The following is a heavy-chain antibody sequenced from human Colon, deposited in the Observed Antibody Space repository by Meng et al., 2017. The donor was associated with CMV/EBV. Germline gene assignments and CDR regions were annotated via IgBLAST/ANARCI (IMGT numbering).Heavy chain of an antibody. J-gene: IGHJ3*02. D-gene: IGHD4-17*01. Sequence: GGSLRLSCDVSGLTFSASSMHWVRQASGKGLERVGRITSNTNTYATTYAASLKGRFTISRDDSKNTDYLQMNSLKTEDTAVYYCTSRWGDIDYGYDAFDIWGQGTMVTVSS. V-gene: IGHV3-73*01. CDR1: GLTFSASS. CDR2: ITSNTNTYAT. CDR3: TSRWGDIDYGYDAFDI.